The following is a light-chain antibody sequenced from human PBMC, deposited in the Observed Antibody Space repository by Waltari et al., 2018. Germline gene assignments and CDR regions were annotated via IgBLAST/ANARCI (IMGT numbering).Light chain of an antibody. CDR3: QQYHQYLWT. Sequence: DIQMTQSPSTLSASVGDRVTITCRASQTIRTWLAWYQQKPGKAPKVLIYKASSLESGVPSRFSANGSGTEFTLTVSSLQPDDFATYYCQQYHQYLWTFGQGTKVEIK. J-gene: IGKJ1*01. CDR2: KAS. CDR1: QTIRTW. V-gene: IGKV1-5*03.